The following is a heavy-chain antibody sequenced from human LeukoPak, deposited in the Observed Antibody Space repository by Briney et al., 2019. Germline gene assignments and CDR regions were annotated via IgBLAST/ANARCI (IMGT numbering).Heavy chain of an antibody. Sequence: GSLRLSCAASGFTFSSYWMHWVRQAPGKGLVWVSAISGSGGSTYYADSVKGRFTISRDNSKNTLYLQMNSLRAEDTAVYYCAKDSLSGYCSGGSCSGYWGQGTLVTVSS. CDR2: ISGSGGST. CDR3: AKDSLSGYCSGGSCSGY. J-gene: IGHJ4*02. CDR1: GFTFSSYW. D-gene: IGHD2-15*01. V-gene: IGHV3-23*01.